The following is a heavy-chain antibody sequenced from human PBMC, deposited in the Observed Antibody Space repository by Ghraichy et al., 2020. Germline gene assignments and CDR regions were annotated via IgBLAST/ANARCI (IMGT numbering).Heavy chain of an antibody. Sequence: SVKVSCKASGGTFSSYAISWVRQAPGQGLEWMGGIIPIFGTANYAQKFQGRVTITADESTSTAYMELSSLRSEDTAVYYCARLGYCSSTSCYPWGQGTLVTVSS. D-gene: IGHD2-2*01. CDR2: IIPIFGTA. CDR3: ARLGYCSSTSCYP. CDR1: GGTFSSYA. V-gene: IGHV1-69*13. J-gene: IGHJ5*02.